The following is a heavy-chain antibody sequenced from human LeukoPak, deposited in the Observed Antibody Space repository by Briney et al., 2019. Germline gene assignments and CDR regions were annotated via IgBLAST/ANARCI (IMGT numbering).Heavy chain of an antibody. J-gene: IGHJ3*02. V-gene: IGHV4-4*09. Sequence: QPSETLSLTCTVSGGSISSYYWSWIRQPPGKGLEWIGYIYTSGSINYNPSLKSRVTISVDTSKNQFSLKLSSVTAADTAVYYCARQIRGAAFDIWGQGTMVTVSS. D-gene: IGHD3-10*01. CDR3: ARQIRGAAFDI. CDR2: IYTSGSI. CDR1: GGSISSYY.